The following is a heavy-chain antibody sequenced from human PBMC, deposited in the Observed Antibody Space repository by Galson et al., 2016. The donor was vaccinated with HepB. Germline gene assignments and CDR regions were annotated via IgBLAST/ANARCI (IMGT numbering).Heavy chain of an antibody. D-gene: IGHD6-19*01. CDR1: GFTFSSYG. CDR3: AKVTGAYSSGWWGDY. CDR2: ISYDGSNK. V-gene: IGHV3-30*18. J-gene: IGHJ4*02. Sequence: SLRLSCAASGFTFSSYGMHWVRQAPGKGLEWVAVISYDGSNKYYADSVKGRFTISRDISKNTLYLQMNSLRAEDTAVYYCAKVTGAYSSGWWGDYWGQGTLVTVSS.